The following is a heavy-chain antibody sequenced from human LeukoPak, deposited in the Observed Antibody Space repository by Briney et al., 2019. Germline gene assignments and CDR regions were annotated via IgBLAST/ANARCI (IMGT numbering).Heavy chain of an antibody. Sequence: GGSLRLSCAASGFTFSSYGMHWVRQAPGKGLEWVAVISYDGSNKYYADSVKGRFTISRGNSKNTLYLQMNSLRAEDTAVYYCAKDRPRPEYYFDYWGQGTLVTVSS. J-gene: IGHJ4*02. V-gene: IGHV3-30*18. CDR3: AKDRPRPEYYFDY. CDR2: ISYDGSNK. CDR1: GFTFSSYG.